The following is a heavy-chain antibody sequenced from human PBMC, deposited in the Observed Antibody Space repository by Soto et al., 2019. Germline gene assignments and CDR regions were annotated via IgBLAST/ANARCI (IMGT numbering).Heavy chain of an antibody. V-gene: IGHV4-38-2*02. CDR2: IYHGGST. Sequence: PATLSPTYRVSGYSSSTGYYWGWLRQPPVKGLEWIGSIYHGGSTYYNPSLNSRVTLSIDMTNNHVSLILNSVTAADTAVYYCARVGPWVPYYYDSSPYTFETWFDPWGQGTLVTVSS. D-gene: IGHD3-22*01. CDR3: ARVGPWVPYYYDSSPYTFETWFDP. CDR1: GYSSSTGYY. J-gene: IGHJ5*02.